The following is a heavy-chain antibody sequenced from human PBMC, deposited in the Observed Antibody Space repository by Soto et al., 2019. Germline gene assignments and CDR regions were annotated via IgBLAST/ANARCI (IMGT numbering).Heavy chain of an antibody. CDR3: ARGYCSSHSSYTAYYYGMDV. CDR2: IIPIFGTA. J-gene: IGHJ6*02. V-gene: IGHV1-69*06. Sequence: SVKVSCKASGGTFISYAISWVRQAPGQGLEWMGGIIPIFGTANYAQKFQGRVTITADKSTSTAYMELSSLRSEDTAVYYCARGYCSSHSSYTAYYYGMDVWGHGTTVTVS. D-gene: IGHD2-2*02. CDR1: GGTFISYA.